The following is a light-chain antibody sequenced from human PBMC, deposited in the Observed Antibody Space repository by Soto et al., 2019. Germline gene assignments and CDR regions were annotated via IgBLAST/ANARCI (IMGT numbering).Light chain of an antibody. Sequence: EIVLTQSPGTLSISPGERATLSCRARQSVSSRYVAWHQQKPGQAPRLLLSGATNRATGIPDRFSGSGSGTDFTLTISRLEPEDFAVYYCQQYSNSPFTFGPGTKVEIK. V-gene: IGKV3-20*01. CDR2: GAT. CDR3: QQYSNSPFT. CDR1: QSVSSRY. J-gene: IGKJ3*01.